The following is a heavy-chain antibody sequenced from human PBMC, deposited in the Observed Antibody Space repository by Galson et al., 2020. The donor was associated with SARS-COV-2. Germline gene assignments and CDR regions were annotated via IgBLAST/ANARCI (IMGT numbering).Heavy chain of an antibody. CDR2: ISYDGSNK. D-gene: IGHD1-26*01. CDR3: ARETVGATTELNY. V-gene: IGHV3-30*04. J-gene: IGHJ4*02. CDR1: GITIRSYD. Sequence: GASLKISCAASGITIRSYDMHWVRKAPGKGMEWVEVISYDGSNKYYADSVKGRFTISRDNSKNTLYLQMNSLRAEDTAVYYCARETVGATTELNYWGQGTLVTVSS.